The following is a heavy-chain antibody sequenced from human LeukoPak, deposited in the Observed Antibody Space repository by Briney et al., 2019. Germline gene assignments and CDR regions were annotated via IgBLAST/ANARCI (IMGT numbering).Heavy chain of an antibody. D-gene: IGHD6-6*01. CDR3: AKHSSFSYCGMDV. V-gene: IGHV3-23*01. CDR2: IIGDGDSA. CDR1: GFTFRLYA. J-gene: IGHJ6*01. Sequence: GGSLRLSCVASGFTFRLYAMSWVRQAPGKGLEWVSFIIGDGDSAYYADSVKGRFTISRDNSENTLHLQLNSLRADDTAVYYCAKHSSFSYCGMDVWGPGTTVTVST.